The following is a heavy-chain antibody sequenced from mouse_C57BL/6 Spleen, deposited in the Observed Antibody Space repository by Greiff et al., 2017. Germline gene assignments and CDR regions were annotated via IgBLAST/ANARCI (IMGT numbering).Heavy chain of an antibody. CDR2: IDPSDSET. CDR3: ARKVDGYYVFFDY. CDR1: GYTFTSYW. V-gene: IGHV1-52*01. Sequence: QVQLKEPGAELVRPGSSVKLSCKASGYTFTSYWMHWVKQRPIQGLEWIGNIDPSDSETHYNQKFKDKATLTVDKSSSTAYMQLSSLTSEYSAVYYCARKVDGYYVFFDYWGQGTTLTGSS. D-gene: IGHD2-3*01. J-gene: IGHJ2*01.